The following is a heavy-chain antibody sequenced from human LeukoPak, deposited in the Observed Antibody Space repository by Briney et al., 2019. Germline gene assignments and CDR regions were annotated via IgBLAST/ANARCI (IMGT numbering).Heavy chain of an antibody. Sequence: TGGSLTLSCAASGFTFSSYNMNWVRQAPGKGLEWVSSISSSSSYIYYADSVKGRFTISRDNAKNSLYLQMNSLRAEDTAVYYCAREGGGDYGDYYLDYWGQGTLVTVSS. CDR3: AREGGGDYGDYYLDY. CDR1: GFTFSSYN. D-gene: IGHD4-17*01. V-gene: IGHV3-21*01. CDR2: ISSSSSYI. J-gene: IGHJ4*02.